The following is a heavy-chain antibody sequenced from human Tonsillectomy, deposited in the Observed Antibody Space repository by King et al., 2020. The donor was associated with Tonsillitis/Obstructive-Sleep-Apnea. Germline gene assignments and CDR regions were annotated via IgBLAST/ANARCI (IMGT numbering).Heavy chain of an antibody. J-gene: IGHJ6*03. CDR3: ARHPLRGSRIDYYYYYMDV. CDR1: VYTFTSYG. Sequence: QLVQSGAEVKKPGASVKVSCKSSVYTFTSYGISWVRQAPGQGLEWMGWISAYNGNTNYAQRLQGRVTMTTDTSTSTAYMELRSLGSDDTAVYYCARHPLRGSRIDYYYYYMDVWGKGTTVTVSS. D-gene: IGHD2-2*01. V-gene: IGHV1-18*01. CDR2: ISAYNGNT.